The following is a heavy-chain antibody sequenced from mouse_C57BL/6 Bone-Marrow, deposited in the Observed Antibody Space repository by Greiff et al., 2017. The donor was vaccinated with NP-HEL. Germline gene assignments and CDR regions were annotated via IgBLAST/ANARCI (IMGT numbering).Heavy chain of an antibody. CDR2: ISSGGSTI. Sequence: EVHLVESGGGLVKPGGSLKLSCAASGFTFSDYGMHWVRQAPEKGLEWVAYISSGGSTIYYAATVKGRFPISRDNAKNPLFLQMTSLWAEDTAMYYCASVSAAVVAPFAYWGQGTLVTVSA. CDR3: ASVSAAVVAPFAY. D-gene: IGHD1-1*01. V-gene: IGHV5-17*01. CDR1: GFTFSDYG. J-gene: IGHJ3*01.